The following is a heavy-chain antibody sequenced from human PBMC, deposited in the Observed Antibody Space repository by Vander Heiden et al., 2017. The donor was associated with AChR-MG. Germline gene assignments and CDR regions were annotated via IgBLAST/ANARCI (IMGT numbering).Heavy chain of an antibody. CDR1: GGTFSSYA. V-gene: IGHV1-69*06. CDR2: IIPIFGTA. CDR3: ARARTRVLVTATHYYYGMDV. J-gene: IGHJ6*02. Sequence: QVQLVQSGAEVKKPGSSVKVSCKASGGTFSSYATSGVRQAPGQGLEWMGGIIPIFGTANYAQKFQGRVTITADKSTSTAYMELSSLRSEDTAVYYCARARTRVLVTATHYYYGMDVWGQGTTVTVSS. D-gene: IGHD2-21*02.